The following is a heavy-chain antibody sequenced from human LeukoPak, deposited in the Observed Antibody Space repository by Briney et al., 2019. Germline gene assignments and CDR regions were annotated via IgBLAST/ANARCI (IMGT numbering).Heavy chain of an antibody. Sequence: GGSLRLSCAASGFTVSSNYMSWVRQAPGKGLEWVSVIYSGGSTYYADSVKGRSTISRDNSKNTLYLQMNSLRAEDTAVYYCARVTMVRGVISYKWFDPWGQGTLVTVSS. J-gene: IGHJ5*02. CDR3: ARVTMVRGVISYKWFDP. V-gene: IGHV3-53*01. CDR1: GFTVSSNY. CDR2: IYSGGST. D-gene: IGHD3-10*01.